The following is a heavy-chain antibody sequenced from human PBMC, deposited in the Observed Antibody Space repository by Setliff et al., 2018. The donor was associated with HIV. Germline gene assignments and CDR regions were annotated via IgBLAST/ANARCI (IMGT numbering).Heavy chain of an antibody. J-gene: IGHJ4*02. V-gene: IGHV1-69*13. CDR1: GGTFSSYA. CDR3: TRGRGIIGALVY. D-gene: IGHD2-21*01. CDR2: IIPIFGTP. Sequence: SVKVSCKASGGTFSSYAISWVRQAPGQGLEWMGQIIPIFGTPRYAQKFQGRVTITADESTSTAYMELYNLRSEDTAMYYCTRGRGIIGALVYWGQGTLVTVSS.